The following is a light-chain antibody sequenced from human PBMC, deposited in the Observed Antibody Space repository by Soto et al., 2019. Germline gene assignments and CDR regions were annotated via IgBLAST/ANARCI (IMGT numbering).Light chain of an antibody. CDR3: SSYTSSSTLGV. CDR1: SSDVGGYIY. CDR2: DVT. V-gene: IGLV2-14*01. J-gene: IGLJ1*01. Sequence: QAVVTQPASVSGSPGQSITISCTGTSSDVGGYIYVSWYQQHPGKAPKLMIYDVTNRPSGVSNRFSGSKSGNTASLTISGLQAEDEADYYCSSYTSSSTLGVFGTGTKVTVL.